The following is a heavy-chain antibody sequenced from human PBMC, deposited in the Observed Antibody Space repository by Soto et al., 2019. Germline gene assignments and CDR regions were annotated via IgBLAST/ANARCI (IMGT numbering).Heavy chain of an antibody. V-gene: IGHV4-34*01. J-gene: IGHJ5*02. CDR2: INHSGST. Sequence: ETLSLTCAVYGGSFSGYYWSWIRQPPGKGLEWIGEINHSGSTNYNPSLKSRVTISVDTSKNQFSLYLQMSGLRAEDTALYYCARDMYTNYVNYFDLWGQGTLVTVSS. CDR1: GGSFSGYY. CDR3: ARDMYTNYVNYFDL. D-gene: IGHD3-16*01.